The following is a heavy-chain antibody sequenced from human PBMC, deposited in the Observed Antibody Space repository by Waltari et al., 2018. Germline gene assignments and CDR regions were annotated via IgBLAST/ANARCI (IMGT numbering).Heavy chain of an antibody. J-gene: IGHJ4*02. V-gene: IGHV4-39*01. CDR3: ARIDYGGNSGYWIDY. CDR1: GGSISSSSYY. D-gene: IGHD4-17*01. Sequence: QLQLQESGPGLVKPSETLSLTCTVSGGSISSSSYYWGWIRQPPGKGLEWIGSIYYSGSTYYNPSLKSRVTRSVDTSKNQFSLKLSSVTAADTAVYYCARIDYGGNSGYWIDYWGQGTLVTVSS. CDR2: IYYSGST.